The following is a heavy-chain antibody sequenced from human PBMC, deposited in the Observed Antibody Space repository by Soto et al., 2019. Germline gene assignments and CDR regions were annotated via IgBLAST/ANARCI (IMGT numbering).Heavy chain of an antibody. CDR2: IKSKTDGGTT. J-gene: IGHJ4*02. CDR3: TTGARIAARYFDY. D-gene: IGHD6-6*01. V-gene: IGHV3-15*01. CDR1: GCTFSNAW. Sequence: GGSLRLSCAASGCTFSNAWVSWVRQAPGKGLEWVGRIKSKTDGGTTDYAAPVKGRFTISRDDSKNTLYLQMNSLKTEDTAVYYCTTGARIAARYFDYWGQGTLVTVSS.